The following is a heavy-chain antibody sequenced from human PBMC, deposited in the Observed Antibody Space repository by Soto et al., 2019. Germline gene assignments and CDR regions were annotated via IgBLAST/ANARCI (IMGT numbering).Heavy chain of an antibody. J-gene: IGHJ4*02. D-gene: IGHD6-13*01. Sequence: QVQLVQSGAEVKKPGSSVKVSCKASGGTFSSYAISWVRQAPGQGLEWMEGIIPIFGTANYAQKFQGRVTITADKSTSTAYMELSSLRSEDTAVYYCARDARSTYYWEQQLVLVYWGQGTLVTVSS. CDR3: ARDARSTYYWEQQLVLVY. CDR1: GGTFSSYA. CDR2: IIPIFGTA. V-gene: IGHV1-69*06.